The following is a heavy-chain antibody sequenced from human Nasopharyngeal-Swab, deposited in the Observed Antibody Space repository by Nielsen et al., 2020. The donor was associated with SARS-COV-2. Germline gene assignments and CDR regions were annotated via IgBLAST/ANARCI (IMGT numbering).Heavy chain of an antibody. D-gene: IGHD6-13*01. CDR2: INSDGSST. J-gene: IGHJ6*02. CDR3: ARGGAAAEGYYGMDV. CDR1: GFTFSSYW. V-gene: IGHV3-74*01. Sequence: GGSLRLSCAASGFTFSSYWMHWVRQAPGKGLVWVSRINSDGSSTSYADSVKGRFTISRDNAKNTLYLQMNSLRAEDTAVYYCARGGAAAEGYYGMDVGGQGTTVTVS.